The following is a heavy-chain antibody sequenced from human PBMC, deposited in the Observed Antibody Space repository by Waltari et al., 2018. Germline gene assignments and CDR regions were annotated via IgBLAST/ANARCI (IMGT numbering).Heavy chain of an antibody. CDR1: GGSVTSSHW. J-gene: IGHJ1*01. CDR2: MYHSGTT. CDR3: VRDNRWAEDGLRYFQF. D-gene: IGHD5-12*01. V-gene: IGHV4-4*02. Sequence: QVQLQESGPGLVKPSGTLSLTCAVSGGSVTSSHWWSWVRQAPGKGLEWIGEMYHSGTTNDNPLLKSRVTMALDRAKNQFSLKLSSVTAADTAVYYCVRDNRWAEDGLRYFQFWGQGTLVTVSS.